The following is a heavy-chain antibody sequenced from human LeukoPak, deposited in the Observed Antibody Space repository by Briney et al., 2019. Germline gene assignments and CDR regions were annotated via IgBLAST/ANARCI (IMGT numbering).Heavy chain of an antibody. CDR2: ISGNGDKT. D-gene: IGHD6-19*01. J-gene: IGHJ1*01. Sequence: GGALRLSCAASGFTFSSYAMHWVRQAPGKGAEYVAAISGNGDKTHYGSSVQCRFTVYRDNSKNTLYLQMGSLRTEDMAVYYCARAPPLERIGWYGEDEFRGQGTLVTVSS. V-gene: IGHV3-64*01. CDR1: GFTFSSYA. CDR3: ARAPPLERIGWYGEDEF.